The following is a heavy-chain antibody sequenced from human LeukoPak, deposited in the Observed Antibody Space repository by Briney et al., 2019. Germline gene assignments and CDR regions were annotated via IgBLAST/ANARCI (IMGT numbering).Heavy chain of an antibody. CDR3: ASSTGSNYYYYGMDV. D-gene: IGHD1-26*01. Sequence: SVKVSCKASGGTFSSYAISWVRQAPGQGLEWMGGIIPIFGTANYAQKFQGRVAITADESTSTAYMELSSLRSEDTAVYYCASSTGSNYYYYGMDVWGQGTTVTVSS. J-gene: IGHJ6*02. CDR2: IIPIFGTA. V-gene: IGHV1-69*13. CDR1: GGTFSSYA.